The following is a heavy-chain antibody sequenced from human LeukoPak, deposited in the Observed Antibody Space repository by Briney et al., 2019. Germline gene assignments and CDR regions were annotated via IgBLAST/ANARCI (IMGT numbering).Heavy chain of an antibody. D-gene: IGHD6-13*01. J-gene: IGHJ4*02. CDR2: IRYDGSNK. CDR1: GFTFSNYG. Sequence: GGSLRLSCAASGFTFSNYGMHWVRQAPGKGLEWVTFIRYDGSNKYYADSVKGRFTISRDNSKNTLYLQMNSLRAEDTAVYYCAKDLRYSSSWYGGWGQGTLVTVSS. CDR3: AKDLRYSSSWYGG. V-gene: IGHV3-30*02.